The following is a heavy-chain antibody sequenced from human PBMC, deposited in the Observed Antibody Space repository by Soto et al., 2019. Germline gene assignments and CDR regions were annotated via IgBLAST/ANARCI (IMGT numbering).Heavy chain of an antibody. CDR1: GYTFTGYY. J-gene: IGHJ6*02. Sequence: ASVKVSCKASGYTFTGYYMHWVRQAPGQGLEWMGWINPNSGGTNYAQKFQGWVTMTRDTSISTAYMELSRLRSDDTAVYYCAREGLGYCSSTSCQDYYYYYGMDVWGQGTTVTVSS. V-gene: IGHV1-2*04. D-gene: IGHD2-2*01. CDR2: INPNSGGT. CDR3: AREGLGYCSSTSCQDYYYYYGMDV.